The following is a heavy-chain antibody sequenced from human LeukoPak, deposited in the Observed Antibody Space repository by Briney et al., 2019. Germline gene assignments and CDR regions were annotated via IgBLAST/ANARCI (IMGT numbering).Heavy chain of an antibody. CDR2: IYYSGST. CDR1: GGSISSGDYY. CDR3: ARRPRQYQLLSVWFDP. V-gene: IGHV4-39*01. J-gene: IGHJ5*02. D-gene: IGHD2-2*01. Sequence: SETLSLTCTVSGGSISSGDYYWSWIRQPPGKGLEWIGYIYYSGSTYYNPSLKGRVTISVDTSKNQFSLKLSSVTAADTAVYYCARRPRQYQLLSVWFDPWGQGTLVTVSS.